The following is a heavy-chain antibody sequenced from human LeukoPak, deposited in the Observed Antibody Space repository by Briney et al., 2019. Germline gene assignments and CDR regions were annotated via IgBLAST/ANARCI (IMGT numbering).Heavy chain of an antibody. CDR3: ARDIAYCGGDCYSDAFDI. D-gene: IGHD2-21*02. Sequence: GASVKVSCKASGYTFTGYYMHWVRQAPGQGLEWMGWINPNSGGTNYAQKFQGRVTMTWDTSISTAYMELSRLRSDDTAVYYCARDIAYCGGDCYSDAFDIWGQGTMVTVSS. CDR1: GYTFTGYY. CDR2: INPNSGGT. J-gene: IGHJ3*02. V-gene: IGHV1-2*02.